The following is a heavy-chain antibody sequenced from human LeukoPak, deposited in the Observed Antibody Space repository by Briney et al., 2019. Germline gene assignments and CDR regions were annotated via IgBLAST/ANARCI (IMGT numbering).Heavy chain of an antibody. D-gene: IGHD3-22*01. V-gene: IGHV3-7*01. J-gene: IGHJ4*02. CDR2: IKQDGSEK. CDR3: ARVAHTPMIVVAQVIDY. CDR1: GFTFSSYW. Sequence: GGSLRLSCAASGFTFSSYWMSWVRQAPGKGLEWVANIKQDGSEKYYVDSVKGRFTISRDNAKNSLYLQMNSLRAEDTAVYYCARVAHTPMIVVAQVIDYWGQGTLVTVSS.